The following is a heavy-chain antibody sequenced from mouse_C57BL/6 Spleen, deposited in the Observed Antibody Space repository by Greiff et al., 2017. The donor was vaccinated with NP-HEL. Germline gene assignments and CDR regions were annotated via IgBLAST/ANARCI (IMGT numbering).Heavy chain of an antibody. CDR2: IDPETGGT. CDR1: GYTFTDYE. D-gene: IGHD1-1*01. J-gene: IGHJ2*01. V-gene: IGHV1-15*01. CDR3: TRSYGSSWVYFDY. Sequence: QVHVKQSGAELVRPGASVTLSCKASGYTFTDYEMHWVKQTPVHGLEWIGAIDPETGGTAYNQKFKGKAILTADKSSSTAYMELRSLTSEDSAVYYCTRSYGSSWVYFDYWGQGTTLTVSS.